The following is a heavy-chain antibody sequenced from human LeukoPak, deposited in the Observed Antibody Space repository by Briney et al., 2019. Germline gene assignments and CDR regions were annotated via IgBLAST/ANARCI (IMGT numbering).Heavy chain of an antibody. CDR1: GCTFSSYW. V-gene: IGHV3-7*01. Sequence: GGSLRLSCAASGCTFSSYWMSWVRQAPGKGLEWVANIKQDGSEKYYVDSVKGRFTISRDNAKKSLYLQMNSLRADDTAVYYCSRLGGSYYHYWGQGTLVTVSS. D-gene: IGHD1-26*01. CDR3: SRLGGSYYHY. CDR2: IKQDGSEK. J-gene: IGHJ4*02.